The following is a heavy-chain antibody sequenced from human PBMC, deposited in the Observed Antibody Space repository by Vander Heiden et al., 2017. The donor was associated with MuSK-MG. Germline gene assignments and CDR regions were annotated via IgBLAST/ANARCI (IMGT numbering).Heavy chain of an antibody. CDR1: GYTFIGYY. D-gene: IGHD1-20*01. Sequence: QVQLVQSGAEVKKPGASVKVSCKASGYTFIGYYMHWVRQAPGHGLEWMGWINPNSGDTNYAQKFQGRVTMTRDTSITTAYMELNRLRYDDTAVYYCTRSSSSWYTYWGQGTLVTVS. CDR2: INPNSGDT. J-gene: IGHJ4*02. V-gene: IGHV1-2*02. CDR3: TRSSSSWYTY.